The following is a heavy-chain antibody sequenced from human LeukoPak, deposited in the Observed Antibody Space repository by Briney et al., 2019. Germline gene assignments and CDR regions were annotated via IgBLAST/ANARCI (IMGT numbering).Heavy chain of an antibody. J-gene: IGHJ4*02. CDR1: GFTFTNYC. V-gene: IGHV3-30*02. Sequence: PGGSLRLSCTPSGFTFTNYCFHWVRQAPGKGLEWMSFIKIDGTEKHYADSVKGRFTISRDNSKNSLYLQMDSLRPEDQAMYYCRKGISTEDYRFFFWGQGALVTVSS. D-gene: IGHD3-16*02. CDR3: RKGISTEDYRFFF. CDR2: IKIDGTEK.